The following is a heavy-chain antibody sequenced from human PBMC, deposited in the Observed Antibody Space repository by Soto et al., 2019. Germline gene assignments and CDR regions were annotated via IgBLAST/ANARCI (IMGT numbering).Heavy chain of an antibody. CDR1: GFTFSSYA. Sequence: GGSLRLSCAASGFTFSSYAMSWVRQAPEKGLEWVSAISGSGGSTYYADSVKGRFTISRDNSKNTLYLQMNSLRAEDTAVYYCATFKYCSGGSCYPPGRDYWGQGTLVTVSS. D-gene: IGHD2-15*01. J-gene: IGHJ4*02. CDR3: ATFKYCSGGSCYPPGRDY. V-gene: IGHV3-23*01. CDR2: ISGSGGST.